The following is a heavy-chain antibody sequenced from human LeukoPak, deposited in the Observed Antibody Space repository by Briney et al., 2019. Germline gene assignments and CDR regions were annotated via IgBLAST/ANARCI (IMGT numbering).Heavy chain of an antibody. Sequence: GGSLRLSCAASGFTVSSNYMSWVRQAPGKGLEWVSVIYSGGSTYYADSVKGRFTTSRDNSKNTLYLQMNSLRAEDTAVYYCARDSCSGGSCYSDYWGQGTLVTVSS. CDR3: ARDSCSGGSCYSDY. CDR2: IYSGGST. V-gene: IGHV3-53*01. D-gene: IGHD2-15*01. J-gene: IGHJ4*02. CDR1: GFTVSSNY.